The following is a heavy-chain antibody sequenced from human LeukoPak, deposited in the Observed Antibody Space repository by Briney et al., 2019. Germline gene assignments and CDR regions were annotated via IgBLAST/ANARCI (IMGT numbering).Heavy chain of an antibody. Sequence: SETLSLTCTVSGGSISTYYWTWIRQPPGKGLEWIGYIYYSGSTYYNPSLKSRVTISVDTSKNQFSLKLSSVTAADTAVYYCARAEEGTYYYGSGSDWGQGTLVTVSS. V-gene: IGHV4-30-4*08. CDR2: IYYSGST. CDR3: ARAEEGTYYYGSGSD. CDR1: GGSISTYY. J-gene: IGHJ4*02. D-gene: IGHD3-10*01.